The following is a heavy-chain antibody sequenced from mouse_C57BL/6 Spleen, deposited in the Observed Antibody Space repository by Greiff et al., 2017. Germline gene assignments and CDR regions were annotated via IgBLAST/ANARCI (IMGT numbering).Heavy chain of an antibody. V-gene: IGHV1-47*01. CDR2: FHPSNDDT. CDR3: AIQGDGSSYNWYFDV. Sequence: QVQLQQSGAELVKPGASVKMSCKASGYTFTTYPMEWMKQNHGQSLEWIGNFHPSNDDTNYNQKFKGKATLTVEKSSSTVYLELSRLTSDDSAVYYCAIQGDGSSYNWYFDVWGTGTTVTVSS. CDR1: GYTFTTYP. D-gene: IGHD1-1*01. J-gene: IGHJ1*03.